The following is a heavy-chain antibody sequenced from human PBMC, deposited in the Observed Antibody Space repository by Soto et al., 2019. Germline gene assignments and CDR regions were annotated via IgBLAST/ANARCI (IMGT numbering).Heavy chain of an antibody. Sequence: EVQLLESGGGLVQPGGSLRLSCAVSGFTFSNYVMTWVRQGPGKGLEWVALMSGSGSKILYADSVKGRFTISRDNSMNTLYLQMRSLRLEDTAVYYCVKDPVSGGTGGAWFDPWGQGTLVTVSS. V-gene: IGHV3-23*01. J-gene: IGHJ5*02. CDR1: GFTFSNYV. CDR3: VKDPVSGGTGGAWFDP. CDR2: MSGSGSKI. D-gene: IGHD2-8*02.